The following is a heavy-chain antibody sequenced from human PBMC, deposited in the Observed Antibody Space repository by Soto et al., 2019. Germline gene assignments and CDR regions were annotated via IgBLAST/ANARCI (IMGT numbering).Heavy chain of an antibody. J-gene: IGHJ4*02. CDR1: GGSISSTSYY. Sequence: QLQLQESGPGLVKPSETLSLTCTVSGGSISSTSYYWGWIRQPPGKGLEWIASIYYSGSTYFNPSLNSRVTISVDTSKNQFSLRLSSVTAADTAVYYCARRLFSSTWPSYFDSWGQGTLVTVSS. D-gene: IGHD6-13*01. V-gene: IGHV4-39*01. CDR3: ARRLFSSTWPSYFDS. CDR2: IYYSGST.